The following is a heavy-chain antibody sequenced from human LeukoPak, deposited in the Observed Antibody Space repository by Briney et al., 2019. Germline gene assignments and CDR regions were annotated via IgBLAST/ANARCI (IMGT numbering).Heavy chain of an antibody. V-gene: IGHV4-39*07. CDR1: GGSISSANYY. Sequence: SQTLSLTCTVSGGSISSANYYWGWIRQPPGKGLEWIGSIYYSGSTYYNPSLKSRVTISVDTSKNQFSLKLSSVTAADTAVYYCARFDDTALDYWGQGTLVTVSS. J-gene: IGHJ4*02. CDR3: ARFDDTALDY. CDR2: IYYSGST. D-gene: IGHD5-18*01.